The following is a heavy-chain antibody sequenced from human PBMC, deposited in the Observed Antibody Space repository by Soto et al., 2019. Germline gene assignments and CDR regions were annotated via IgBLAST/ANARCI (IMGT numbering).Heavy chain of an antibody. CDR3: ARHRGIEYSSSPDYYYYGMDV. D-gene: IGHD6-6*01. J-gene: IGHJ6*02. V-gene: IGHV4-39*01. Sequence: PSETLSLTCTVSGGSISSSSYYWGWIRQPPGKGLEWIGSIYYSGSTYYNPSLKSRVTISVDTSKNQFSLKLSSVTAADTAVYYCARHRGIEYSSSPDYYYYGMDVWGQGTTVTVS. CDR2: IYYSGST. CDR1: GGSISSSSYY.